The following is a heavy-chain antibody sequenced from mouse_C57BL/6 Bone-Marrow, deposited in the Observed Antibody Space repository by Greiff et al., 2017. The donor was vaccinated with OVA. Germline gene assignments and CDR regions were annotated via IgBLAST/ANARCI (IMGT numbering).Heavy chain of an antibody. CDR1: GYTFTSYW. Sequence: QVQLQQPGAELVRPGSSVKLSCKASGYTFTSYWMDWVKQRPGQGLEWIGNIYPSDSETHYNQKFKDKATLTVDESSSTAYMQLSSLTSEDSAVYYCTCINNDNYVGYFDYWGQGTTLTVSS. CDR2: IYPSDSET. J-gene: IGHJ2*01. D-gene: IGHD2-1*01. CDR3: TCINNDNYVGYFDY. V-gene: IGHV1-61*01.